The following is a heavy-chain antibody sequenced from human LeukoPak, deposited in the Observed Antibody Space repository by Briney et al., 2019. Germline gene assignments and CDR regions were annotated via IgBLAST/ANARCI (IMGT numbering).Heavy chain of an antibody. D-gene: IGHD3-3*01. CDR2: ISYDGSNK. J-gene: IGHJ4*02. CDR1: GFTFSSYG. Sequence: GGSLRLSCAASGFTFSSYGMHWVRQAPGKGLEWVAVISYDGSNKYYADSVKGRFTISRDNSENTLYLQMNSLRAEDTAVYYCAREGYYDFWSGYYPPRAADYWGQGTLVTVSS. V-gene: IGHV3-30*03. CDR3: AREGYYDFWSGYYPPRAADY.